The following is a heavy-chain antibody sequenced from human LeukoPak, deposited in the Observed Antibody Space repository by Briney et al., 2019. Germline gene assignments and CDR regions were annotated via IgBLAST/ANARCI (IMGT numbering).Heavy chain of an antibody. CDR1: GFSSSDYY. V-gene: IGHV3-11*01. D-gene: IGHD4-17*01. Sequence: GGSLRLSCAASGFSSSDYYMSWIRQPPGKGLEWVSYISSSGSTIYYADSVKGRFTISRDNAKNSLYLQMNSLRAEDTAVYYCARDRPTTVTTGGAFDIWGQGTMVTVSS. CDR2: ISSSGSTI. J-gene: IGHJ3*02. CDR3: ARDRPTTVTTGGAFDI.